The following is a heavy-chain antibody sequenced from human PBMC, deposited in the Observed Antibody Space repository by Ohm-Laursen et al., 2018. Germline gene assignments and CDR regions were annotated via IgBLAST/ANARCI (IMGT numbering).Heavy chain of an antibody. D-gene: IGHD1-7*01. V-gene: IGHV1-8*01. J-gene: IGHJ3*02. CDR1: GYTFINYD. CDR3: ARGRLSGTRRALDI. CDR2: MNPKSGDT. Sequence: SVTASCKTSGYTFINYDIHWARQASGQGLEWMGWMNPKSGDTGYAHKFQGRVTMARNASISTANMEMSSLRSEDTAVYYCARGRLSGTRRALDIWGQGTMVTVSS.